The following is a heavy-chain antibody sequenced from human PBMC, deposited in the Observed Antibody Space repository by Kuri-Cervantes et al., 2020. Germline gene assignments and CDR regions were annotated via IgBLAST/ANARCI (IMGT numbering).Heavy chain of an antibody. Sequence: GGSLRLSCAASGFDSSANPMSWVRQAPGKGLEWVSRISKTADTTYYTDSVKGRFTVSRDNSKNTLSLQMTSLRAEDTAVYYCARAWQWVVSRGRGTLVTVSS. CDR3: ARAWQWVVS. V-gene: IGHV3-23*01. J-gene: IGHJ4*02. CDR1: GFDSSANP. D-gene: IGHD6-19*01. CDR2: ISKTADTT.